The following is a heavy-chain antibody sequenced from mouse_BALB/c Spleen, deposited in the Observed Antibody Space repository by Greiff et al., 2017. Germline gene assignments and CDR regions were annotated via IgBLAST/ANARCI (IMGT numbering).Heavy chain of an antibody. D-gene: IGHD1-1*01. CDR1: GFNIKDTY. Sequence: VQLQQSGAELVKPGASVKLSCTASGFNIKDTYMHWVKQRPEQGLEWIGRIDPANGNTKYDPKFQGKATITADTSSNTAYLQLSSLTSEDTAVYYCAIYYYGSSPYYYAMDYWGQGTSVTVSS. CDR2: IDPANGNT. J-gene: IGHJ4*01. V-gene: IGHV14-3*02. CDR3: AIYYYGSSPYYYAMDY.